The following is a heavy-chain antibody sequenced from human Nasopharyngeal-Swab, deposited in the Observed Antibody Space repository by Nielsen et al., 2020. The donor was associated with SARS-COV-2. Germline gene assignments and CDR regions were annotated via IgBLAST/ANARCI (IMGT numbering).Heavy chain of an antibody. J-gene: IGHJ5*02. D-gene: IGHD1-1*01. V-gene: IGHV1-8*01. CDR2: MNPNSGNT. CDR3: ARAGRLEITGWFDP. Sequence: ASVKVPCKASGYTFTSYDINWVRQATGQGLEWMGWMNPNSGNTGYAQKFQGRVTMTRNTSISTAYMELSSLRSEDTAVYYCARAGRLEITGWFDPWGQGTLVTVSS. CDR1: GYTFTSYD.